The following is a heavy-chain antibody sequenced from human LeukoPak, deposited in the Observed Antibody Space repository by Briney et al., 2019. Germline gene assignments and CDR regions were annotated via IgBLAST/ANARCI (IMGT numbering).Heavy chain of an antibody. V-gene: IGHV4-59*01. Sequence: SETLSLTCTVSGGSISSYYWGWIRQPPGKGLEWIGHIYYSGSTNYNPSLKSRVTISVDTSKNQFSLKLSSVTAADTAVYYCARGKVGATGRYFDYWGQGTLVTVSS. CDR2: IYYSGST. D-gene: IGHD1-26*01. CDR1: GGSISSYY. CDR3: ARGKVGATGRYFDY. J-gene: IGHJ4*02.